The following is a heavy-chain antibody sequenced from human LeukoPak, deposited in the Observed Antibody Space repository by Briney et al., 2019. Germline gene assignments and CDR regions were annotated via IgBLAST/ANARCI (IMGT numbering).Heavy chain of an antibody. CDR3: AVGATDY. V-gene: IGHV1-46*03. J-gene: IGHJ4*02. D-gene: IGHD1-26*01. Sequence: ASVKVSCKASGYTFTSYYMHWVRQAPGQGLEWMGIINPSGADTSHAPKFQGRVTMTWDTSTSTAYMELNSLRSEDTAVYYCAVGATDYWGQGTMVTVSS. CDR2: INPSGADT. CDR1: GYTFTSYY.